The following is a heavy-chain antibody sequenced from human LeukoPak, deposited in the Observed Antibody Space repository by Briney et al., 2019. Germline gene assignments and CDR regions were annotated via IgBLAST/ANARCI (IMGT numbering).Heavy chain of an antibody. D-gene: IGHD2-15*01. CDR2: IRGRGDTI. V-gene: IGHV3-11*01. Sequence: GAALRLSCAASGFTFSDFYMSWIRQAPGKGLEFISYIRGRGDTIFYADSVKGRFTISRDNAKNSLYLQMSSLRAEDTAVYYCARVHCSGGGCSSWGERTLVTVSS. CDR1: GFTFSDFY. J-gene: IGHJ4*02. CDR3: ARVHCSGGGCSS.